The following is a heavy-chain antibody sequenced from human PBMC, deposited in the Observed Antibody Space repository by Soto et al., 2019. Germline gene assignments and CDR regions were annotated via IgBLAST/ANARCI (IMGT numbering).Heavy chain of an antibody. D-gene: IGHD3-10*01. V-gene: IGHV3-33*01. CDR1: EFTFSNYG. J-gene: IGHJ6*04. CDR2: IVNDGSNR. CDR3: ARDDEYSGNGMDV. Sequence: QVQLVESGGGVVQPGRSLRLSCAASEFTFSNYGMHWVRQAPGKGLEWVAVIVNDGSNRYHADSVKNRFTISRDNSKNTLYLQMNSLRAEDTAVYYCARDDEYSGNGMDVWGEGTTVTVSP.